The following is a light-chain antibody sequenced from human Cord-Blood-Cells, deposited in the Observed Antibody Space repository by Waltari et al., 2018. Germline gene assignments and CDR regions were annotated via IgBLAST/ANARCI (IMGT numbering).Light chain of an antibody. CDR2: QDS. CDR3: QAWDSSTVV. Sequence: SPGQTASITCSGDKLGDKYACWYQQKPGQSPVLVIYQDSKRPSGIPERFSGSNSGNTATLTISGTQAMDEADYYCQAWDSSTVVFGGGTKLTVL. V-gene: IGLV3-1*01. J-gene: IGLJ2*01. CDR1: KLGDKY.